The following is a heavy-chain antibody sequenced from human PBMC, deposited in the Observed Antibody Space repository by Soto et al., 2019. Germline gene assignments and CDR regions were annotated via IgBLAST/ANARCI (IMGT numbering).Heavy chain of an antibody. CDR2: INPNDGST. CDR3: ARVRPAAGLNWFDP. CDR1: GYTFTIYY. J-gene: IGHJ5*02. Sequence: ASVKGSCKASGYTFTIYYIHWVRQAPGQGLEWMGTINPNDGSTSYAQNFQGRVTMTRDTSTSTVYMELSSLISEDTAVYYCARVRPAAGLNWFDPWGQGTLVTVSS. V-gene: IGHV1-46*03. D-gene: IGHD2-2*01.